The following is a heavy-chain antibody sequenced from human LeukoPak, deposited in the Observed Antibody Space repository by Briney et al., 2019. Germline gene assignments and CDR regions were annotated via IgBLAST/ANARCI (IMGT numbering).Heavy chain of an antibody. CDR1: GNYW. V-gene: IGHV3-74*01. Sequence: GGSLRLSCAASGNYWMHWVRQAPGKGLVWVSHINSDGSWTSYADSVKGRFTISKDNAMNTVYLQMNNLRAEDTAVYYCVSFYETCWGRGTLVTVSS. D-gene: IGHD2/OR15-2a*01. CDR3: VSFYETC. CDR2: INSDGSWT. J-gene: IGHJ4*02.